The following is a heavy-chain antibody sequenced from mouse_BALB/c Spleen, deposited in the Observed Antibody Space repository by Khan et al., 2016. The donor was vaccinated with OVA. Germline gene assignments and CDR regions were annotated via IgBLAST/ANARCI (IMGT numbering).Heavy chain of an antibody. V-gene: IGHV1-5*01. CDR3: TRNGFGNYESWDY. J-gene: IGHJ2*01. CDR2: IYPGNSDI. D-gene: IGHD2-1*01. Sequence: VQLQQSGTVLARPGASVKMSCKASGYTSTSYWMHWVKQRPGQGLEWIGAIYPGNSDINYNQKFKGKAKLTAVTSTSTAYMELNSLTNEDSAVYYCTRNGFGNYESWDYWGQGTTLTVSS. CDR1: GYTSTSYW.